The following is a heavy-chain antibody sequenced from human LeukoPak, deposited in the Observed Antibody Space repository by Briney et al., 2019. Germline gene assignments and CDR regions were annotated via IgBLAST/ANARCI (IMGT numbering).Heavy chain of an antibody. V-gene: IGHV1-2*02. Sequence: ASVKVSCKASGYTFMSYGISWVRQAPGQGLEWMGWINPNSGGTNYAQKFQGRVTMTRDTSISTAYMELSRLRSDDTAVYYCARDPGGSSGTYYYYYYMDVWGKGTTVTVSS. CDR3: ARDPGGSSGTYYYYYYMDV. CDR1: GYTFMSYG. D-gene: IGHD6-19*01. J-gene: IGHJ6*03. CDR2: INPNSGGT.